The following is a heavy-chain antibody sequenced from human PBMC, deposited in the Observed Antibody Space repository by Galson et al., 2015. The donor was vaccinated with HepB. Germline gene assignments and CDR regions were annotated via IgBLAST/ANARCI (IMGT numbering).Heavy chain of an antibody. Sequence: QSGAEVKKPGESLRISCKGSGYSFTSYWISWVRQMPGKGLEWMGRIDPSDSYTNYSPSFQGHVTISADKSISTAYLQWSSLKASDTAMYYCARRYCSSTSCYKGDAFDIWGQGTMVTVSS. V-gene: IGHV5-10-1*01. CDR1: GYSFTSYW. CDR3: ARRYCSSTSCYKGDAFDI. CDR2: IDPSDSYT. D-gene: IGHD2-2*02. J-gene: IGHJ3*02.